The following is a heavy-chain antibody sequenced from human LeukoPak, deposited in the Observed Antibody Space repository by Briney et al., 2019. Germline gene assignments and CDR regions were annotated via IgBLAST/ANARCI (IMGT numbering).Heavy chain of an antibody. CDR3: ARKFTIFGVVNNWFDP. J-gene: IGHJ5*02. D-gene: IGHD3-3*01. Sequence: ASETLSLTCTVSGGSISSSSYYWGWIRQPPGKGLEWIGSIYHSGSTNYNPSLRSRVTISVDTSKNQFSLKLSSVTAADTAVYYCARKFTIFGVVNNWFDPWGQGTLVTVSS. V-gene: IGHV4-39*07. CDR2: IYHSGST. CDR1: GGSISSSSYY.